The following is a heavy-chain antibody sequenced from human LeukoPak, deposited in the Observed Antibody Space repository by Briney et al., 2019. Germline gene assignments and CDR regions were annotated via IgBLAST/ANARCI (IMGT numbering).Heavy chain of an antibody. D-gene: IGHD2-15*01. J-gene: IGHJ5*02. V-gene: IGHV1-69*04. CDR2: IIPILGIA. CDR3: APVGCSGGSCHNWFDP. CDR1: GGTFSSYA. Sequence: ASVKVSCKASGGTFSSYAISWVRQAPGQGLEWMGRIIPILGIANYAQKFQGRVTITADKSTSTAYMELSSLRSEDTAVYYCAPVGCSGGSCHNWFDPWGQGTLVTVSS.